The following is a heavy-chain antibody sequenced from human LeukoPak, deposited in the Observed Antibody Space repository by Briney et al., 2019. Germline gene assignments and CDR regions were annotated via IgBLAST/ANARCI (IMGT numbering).Heavy chain of an antibody. CDR3: AKEVGWFNAFDV. V-gene: IGHV3-30*18. CDR1: GFTFSSCA. Sequence: GGSLRLSCAASGFTFSSCAMNWVRQAPGKGLEWVTAISSVGHTNKSADSVKGRFTISRDNSKNTLYLQMHSLREDDTAVYYCAKEVGWFNAFDVWGQGTMVTVSS. D-gene: IGHD3-10*01. J-gene: IGHJ3*01. CDR2: ISSVGHTN.